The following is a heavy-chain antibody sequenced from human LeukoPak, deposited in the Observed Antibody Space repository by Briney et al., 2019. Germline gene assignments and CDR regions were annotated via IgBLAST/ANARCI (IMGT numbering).Heavy chain of an antibody. CDR3: ARRGETMVRGVPAYYYMDV. Sequence: SETLSLTCTVSGGSISSSSYYWGWIRQPPGKGLEWIGSIYYSGSNYYNPSLKSRVTISADTSKNQFSLKLSSVTAADTAVYYCARRGETMVRGVPAYYYMDVWGKGTTVTVSS. CDR1: GGSISSSSYY. D-gene: IGHD3-10*01. J-gene: IGHJ6*03. CDR2: IYYSGSN. V-gene: IGHV4-39*01.